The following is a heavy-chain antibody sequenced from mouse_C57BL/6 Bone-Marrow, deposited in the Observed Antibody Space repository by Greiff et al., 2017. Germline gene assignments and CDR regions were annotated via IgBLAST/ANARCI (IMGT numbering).Heavy chain of an antibody. Sequence: QVQLQQPGAELVMPGASVKLSCKASGYTFTSSWMHWVKQRPGQGLEWIGEIDPSDSYTNYNQKFKGKSTLTVDKSSSTAYMQLSSLTSEDSAVYYCARGADWGQGTTLTVSS. CDR3: ARGAD. V-gene: IGHV1-69*01. CDR2: IDPSDSYT. CDR1: GYTFTSSW. J-gene: IGHJ2*01.